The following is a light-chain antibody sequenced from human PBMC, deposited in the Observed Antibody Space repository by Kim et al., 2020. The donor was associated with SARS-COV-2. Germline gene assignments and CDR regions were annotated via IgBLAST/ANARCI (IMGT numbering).Light chain of an antibody. CDR2: RNN. J-gene: IGLJ2*01. CDR3: ATWDDRLSGRV. Sequence: GQRVTISGSGSGSNIGSNYVYWYQQLPGTAPKALIYRNNQRPSGVPARFSGSKSGTSASLAISGLRSEDEADYYCATWDDRLSGRVFGGGTQLTVL. CDR1: GSNIGSNY. V-gene: IGLV1-47*01.